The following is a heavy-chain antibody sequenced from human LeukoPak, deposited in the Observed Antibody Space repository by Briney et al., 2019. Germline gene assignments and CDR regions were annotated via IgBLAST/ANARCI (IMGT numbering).Heavy chain of an antibody. J-gene: IGHJ5*02. D-gene: IGHD4-17*01. Sequence: PSETLSLTCTVSGGSISSYYWSWIRQPPGKGLEYIGYIYYSGSTNYNPSLKSRVTISVDTSKNQFSLKLNSVTAADTAVYYCAREDYGDYKNPYNWFDPWGQGTLVTVSS. CDR1: GGSISSYY. V-gene: IGHV4-59*08. CDR3: AREDYGDYKNPYNWFDP. CDR2: IYYSGST.